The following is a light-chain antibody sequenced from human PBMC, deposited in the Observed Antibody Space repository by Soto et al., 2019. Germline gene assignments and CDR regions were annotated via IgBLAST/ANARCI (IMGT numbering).Light chain of an antibody. Sequence: EIVMTQSPATLSVSPGERATLSCRASQSVGSNLAWYQQKPGQAPRLLIYGASTRATGIPARFSGSGSGTEFTPTISSLQSEDFANYFCQQYNNWPPDRTFGQGTKVEIK. CDR3: QQYNNWPPDRT. J-gene: IGKJ1*01. CDR2: GAS. V-gene: IGKV3-15*01. CDR1: QSVGSN.